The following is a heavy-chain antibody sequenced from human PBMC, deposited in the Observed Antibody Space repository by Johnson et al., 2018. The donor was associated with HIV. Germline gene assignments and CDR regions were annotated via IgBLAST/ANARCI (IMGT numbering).Heavy chain of an antibody. CDR3: ATGVVVTAMNDAFDI. CDR2: ISYDGSNK. Sequence: QMLLVESGGGVVQPGRSLRLSCAAPGFTFSSYGMHWVRQAPGKGLEWVAVISYDGSNKYYADSVKGRLTISRDNSKNTRYLQLNSLRAEDTAVYYCATGVVVTAMNDAFDIWGQGTMVTVSS. D-gene: IGHD2-21*02. CDR1: GFTFSSYG. V-gene: IGHV3-30*03. J-gene: IGHJ3*02.